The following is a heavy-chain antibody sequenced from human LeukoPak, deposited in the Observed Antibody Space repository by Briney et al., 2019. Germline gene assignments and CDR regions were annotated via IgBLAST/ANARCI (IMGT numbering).Heavy chain of an antibody. V-gene: IGHV3-23*01. Sequence: PGGSLRLSCTASGLTFSNYAMNWVRQAPGKGLEWVSIISGGGGTKYYADSVKGRFTISRDNSKNTLYLQINSLRPQDTAVYYCARDTDSCGYSNYYYNGMDVWGQGTTVTVSS. CDR2: ISGGGGTK. D-gene: IGHD3-22*01. CDR3: ARDTDSCGYSNYYYNGMDV. J-gene: IGHJ6*02. CDR1: GLTFSNYA.